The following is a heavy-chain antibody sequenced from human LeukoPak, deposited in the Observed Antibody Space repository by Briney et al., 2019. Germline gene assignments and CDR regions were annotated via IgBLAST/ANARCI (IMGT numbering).Heavy chain of an antibody. CDR1: GYTFTSYY. Sequence: ASVKVSCKASGYTFTSYYMHWVRQAPGQELEWMGIINPSGGSTSYAQKFQGRVTMTRDTSTSTVYMELSSLRSEDTAVYYCAREVEQQLVPNWFDPWGQGTLVTVSS. CDR2: INPSGGST. CDR3: AREVEQQLVPNWFDP. J-gene: IGHJ5*02. D-gene: IGHD6-13*01. V-gene: IGHV1-46*01.